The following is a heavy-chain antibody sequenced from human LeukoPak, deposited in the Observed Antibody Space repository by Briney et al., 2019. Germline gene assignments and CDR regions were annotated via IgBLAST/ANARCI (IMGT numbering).Heavy chain of an antibody. Sequence: GASVKVSGNASGYTFTSYGISWVRQAPGQGLEWMGGISAYNGNTNYAQKLQGRVTMTTDTSTSTAYMELRSLRSDDTAVYYCARATMVQGVITPPFDYWGQGTLVTVSS. D-gene: IGHD3-10*01. CDR1: GYTFTSYG. CDR2: ISAYNGNT. V-gene: IGHV1-18*01. J-gene: IGHJ4*02. CDR3: ARATMVQGVITPPFDY.